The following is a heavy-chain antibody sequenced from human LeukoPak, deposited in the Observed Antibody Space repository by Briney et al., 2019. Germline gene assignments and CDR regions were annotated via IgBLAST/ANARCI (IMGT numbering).Heavy chain of an antibody. D-gene: IGHD3-3*01. CDR1: GFTFSSYA. V-gene: IGHV3-23*01. J-gene: IGHJ4*02. CDR3: AKDLKLTSLSAIFGVVPNFDY. CDR2: ISGSGGST. Sequence: GGSLRLSCAASGFTFSSYAMSRVRQAPGKGLEWVSAISGSGGSTYYADSVKGRFTISRDNSKNTLYLQMNSLRAEDTAVYYCAKDLKLTSLSAIFGVVPNFDYWGQGTLVTVSS.